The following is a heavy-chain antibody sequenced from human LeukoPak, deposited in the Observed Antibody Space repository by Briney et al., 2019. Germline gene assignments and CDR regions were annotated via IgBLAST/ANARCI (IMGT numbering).Heavy chain of an antibody. CDR2: IFHTGNT. D-gene: IGHD3-16*02. J-gene: IGHJ4*02. CDR3: ARGHRAYPYYFDN. CDR1: GGSISSDTYS. V-gene: IGHV4-30-2*01. Sequence: NSSETLSLTCTVSGGSISSDTYSYNWIRQPPGKGLEWIGYIFHTGNTYYSPSLKSRVTIAIDMSKNQFSLKLSSVTVADTAVYFCARGHRAYPYYFDNWGQGTLVTVSS.